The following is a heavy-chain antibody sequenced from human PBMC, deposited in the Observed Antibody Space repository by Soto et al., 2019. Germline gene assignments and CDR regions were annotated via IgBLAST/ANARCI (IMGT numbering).Heavy chain of an antibody. J-gene: IGHJ5*02. CDR1: GYTFTRYT. CDR2: INPNNGNT. V-gene: IGHV1-3*01. CDR3: ARDIATGQLDA. D-gene: IGHD2-15*01. Sequence: QVQLVQSGAEVKKPGASVKISCKASGYTFTRYTMNWVRQAPGQRLEWMGWINPNNGNTKYSQTFHDRVIITRDTPASTGYVDLSSLRSEDTAVYYCARDIATGQLDAWGQGTLVTVSS.